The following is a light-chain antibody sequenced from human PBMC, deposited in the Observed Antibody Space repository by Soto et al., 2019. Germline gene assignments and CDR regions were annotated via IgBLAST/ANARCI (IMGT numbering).Light chain of an antibody. CDR3: SSYAGSNNEV. J-gene: IGLJ1*01. CDR1: SSDVGGYNY. CDR2: EVS. Sequence: QSVLTHPPSASGSPGQSVTTSCTGTSSDVGGYNYVSWYQQHPGKAPKLMIYEVSKRPSGVPDRFSGSKSGNTASLTVSGLQAEDEADYYCSSYAGSNNEVFGTGTKVTVL. V-gene: IGLV2-8*01.